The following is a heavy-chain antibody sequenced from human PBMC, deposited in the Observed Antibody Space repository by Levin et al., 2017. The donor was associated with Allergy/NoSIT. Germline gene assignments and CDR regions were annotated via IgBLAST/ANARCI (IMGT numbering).Heavy chain of an antibody. CDR3: ARTYGGNSAVLL. V-gene: IGHV4-31*03. CDR1: GGSISSGGYY. J-gene: IGHJ4*02. CDR2: IYYSGST. Sequence: SETLSLTCTVSGGSISSGGYYWSWIRQHPGKGLEWIGYIYYSGSTYYNPSLKSRVTISVDTSKNQFSLKLSSVTAADTAVYYCARTYGGNSAVLLWGQGTLVTVSS. D-gene: IGHD4-23*01.